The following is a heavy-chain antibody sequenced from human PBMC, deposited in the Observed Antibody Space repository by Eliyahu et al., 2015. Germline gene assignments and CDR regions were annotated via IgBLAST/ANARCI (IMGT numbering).Heavy chain of an antibody. V-gene: IGHV4-34*01. CDR1: GESFSGYY. D-gene: IGHD6-6*01. Sequence: QVQLQQWGAGLLKPSETLSLTCAVYGESFSGYYWTWIRQPPGKGLEWIGEINHSESTNYHSSLKSRVTISVDTSKNQFSLKLSSVTAADTAVYYCARTRYSTSSPLQYWGQGTLVTVSS. J-gene: IGHJ4*02. CDR2: INHSEST. CDR3: ARTRYSTSSPLQY.